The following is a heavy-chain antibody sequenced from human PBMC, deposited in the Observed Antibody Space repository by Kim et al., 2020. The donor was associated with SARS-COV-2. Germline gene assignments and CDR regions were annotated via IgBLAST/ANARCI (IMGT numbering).Heavy chain of an antibody. CDR1: GGSVSSGSYY. V-gene: IGHV4-61*01. CDR3: ARLVVTATWFFDY. Sequence: SETLSLTCTVSGGSVSSGSYYWSWIRQPPGKGLEWIGYIYYSGSTNYNPSLKSRVTISVDTSKNQFSLKLSSVTAADTAVYYCARLVVTATWFFDYWGQGTLVTVSS. CDR2: IYYSGST. J-gene: IGHJ4*02. D-gene: IGHD2-21*02.